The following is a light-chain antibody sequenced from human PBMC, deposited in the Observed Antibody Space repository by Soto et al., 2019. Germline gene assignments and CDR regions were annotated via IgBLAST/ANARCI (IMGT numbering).Light chain of an antibody. V-gene: IGLV2-14*01. CDR3: NSYTSSSTRV. CDR2: EVN. Sequence: QSALTQPASVSGSPGQSITISCTGTSSDVGGYNYVSWYQQHPGKAPKLMIYEVNNRPSGVSNRFSGSKSGNTASRTISGLQAEDEADYYCNSYTSSSTRVFGGGTKLTV. J-gene: IGLJ2*01. CDR1: SSDVGGYNY.